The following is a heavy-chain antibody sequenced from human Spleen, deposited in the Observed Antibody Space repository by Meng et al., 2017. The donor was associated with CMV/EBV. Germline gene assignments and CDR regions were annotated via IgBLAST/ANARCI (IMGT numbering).Heavy chain of an antibody. CDR1: GFTFSSYA. CDR2: IREDGSSK. Sequence: GESLKISCAASGFTFSSYAMTWFRQAPGKGLEWVANIREDGSSKYYADPVKGRFTISRDNAKNSLFLQMRSLRAEDTAMYYCARAGLGYCSVTSCYNDYWGQGTLVTVSS. V-gene: IGHV3-7*01. CDR3: ARAGLGYCSVTSCYNDY. D-gene: IGHD2-2*02. J-gene: IGHJ4*02.